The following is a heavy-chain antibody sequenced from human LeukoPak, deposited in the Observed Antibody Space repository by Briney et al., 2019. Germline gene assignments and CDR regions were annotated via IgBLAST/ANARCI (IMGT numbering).Heavy chain of an antibody. CDR3: ARESSSGYCVDY. CDR1: GYTFTGYY. J-gene: IGHJ4*02. Sequence: ASVKVSCKASGYTFTGYYMHWVRQAPGQGLEWMGWINPNSGGTNYAQKFQGRVTMTRDTSISTAYMELSRLRSDDTAVYYCARESSSGYCVDYWGQGTLVTVSS. CDR2: INPNSGGT. D-gene: IGHD3-22*01. V-gene: IGHV1-2*02.